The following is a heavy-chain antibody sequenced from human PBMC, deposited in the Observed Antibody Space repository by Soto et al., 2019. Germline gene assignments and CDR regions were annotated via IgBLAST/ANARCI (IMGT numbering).Heavy chain of an antibody. CDR3: AKEGATSLYYFDY. CDR1: GFTFSSYA. Sequence: PGGSLRLSCAASGFTFSSYAMSWVRQAPGKGLEWVSTISGRGLTTYLADSVKGRFTISRDNSKSTLHLQMNSLRAEDTAVYYCAKEGATSLYYFDYWGQGTLVTVSS. D-gene: IGHD5-12*01. J-gene: IGHJ4*02. CDR2: ISGRGLTT. V-gene: IGHV3-23*01.